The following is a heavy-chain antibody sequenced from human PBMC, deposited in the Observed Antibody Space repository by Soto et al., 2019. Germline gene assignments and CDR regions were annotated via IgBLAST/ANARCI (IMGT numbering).Heavy chain of an antibody. CDR1: GFTFSSYA. J-gene: IGHJ4*02. CDR3: AREDYDSTGSSFVGY. V-gene: IGHV3-23*01. CDR2: ISGSGGST. Sequence: HPGGSLRLSCAASGFTFSSYAMSWVRQAPGKGLEWVSAISGSGGSTYYADSVKGRFTISRDNSKNTLYLQMNSLRAEDTAVYFCAREDYDSTGSSFVGYWGQGTLVTVSS. D-gene: IGHD3-22*01.